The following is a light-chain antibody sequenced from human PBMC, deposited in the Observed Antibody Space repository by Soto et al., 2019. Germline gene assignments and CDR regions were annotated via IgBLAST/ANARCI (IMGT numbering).Light chain of an antibody. Sequence: DIQMTQSPSILSASVGDRVTITCRARQSISSWLAWYQQNPGKAPNLLIYKASHLENGVPSRFSGSGSGTEFTLTISSLQPGDFATYYCQHYNTYPWTFGQGTKVDI. J-gene: IGKJ1*01. V-gene: IGKV1-5*03. CDR2: KAS. CDR3: QHYNTYPWT. CDR1: QSISSW.